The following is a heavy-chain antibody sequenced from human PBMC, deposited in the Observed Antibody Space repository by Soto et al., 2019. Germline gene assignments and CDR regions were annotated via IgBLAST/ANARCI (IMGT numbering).Heavy chain of an antibody. J-gene: IGHJ5*02. CDR2: ITPDNGNT. CDR3: XXXXXXXGGTCYSLPLDL. CDR1: GYNFVTFG. D-gene: IGHD2-15*01. V-gene: IGHV1-18*01. Sequence: QVQLLQSGAEVKEPGASVKVSCKASGYNFVTFGVSWVRQXPGXGLQWMGWITPDNGNTNYAQNFQGRATMTTDTXXXXXXXXXXXXXXXXXXXXXXXXXXXXXGGTCYSLPLDLWGQGALVTVSS.